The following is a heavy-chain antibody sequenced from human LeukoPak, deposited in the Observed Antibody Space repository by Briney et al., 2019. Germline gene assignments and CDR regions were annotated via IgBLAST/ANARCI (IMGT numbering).Heavy chain of an antibody. CDR1: GGTFSSYA. J-gene: IGHJ6*02. CDR2: IIAIFGTA. V-gene: IGHV1-69*06. CDR3: ARSLRFGDPGPGGFGSYYYYGMDV. D-gene: IGHD3-10*01. Sequence: ASVKVSCKASGGTFSSYAISWVRQAPGQGLEWMGGIIAIFGTANYAQKFQGRVTITADKSTSTAYMELSSLRSEDTAVYYCARSLRFGDPGPGGFGSYYYYGMDVWGQGTTVTVSS.